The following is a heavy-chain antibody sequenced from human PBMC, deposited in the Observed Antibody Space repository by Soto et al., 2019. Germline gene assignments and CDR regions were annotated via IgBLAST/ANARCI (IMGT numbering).Heavy chain of an antibody. D-gene: IGHD5-18*01. CDR3: ARDKKRWIQKYGFTSYGMDV. CDR1: GFTFSSYW. J-gene: IGHJ6*02. V-gene: IGHV3-74*01. Sequence: GGSLRLSCAASGFTFSSYWMHWVRQAPGKGLVWVSRINSDGSSTSYADSVKGRFTISRDNAKNTLYLQMNSLRAEDTAVYYCARDKKRWIQKYGFTSYGMDVWGQGTTVTVSS. CDR2: INSDGSST.